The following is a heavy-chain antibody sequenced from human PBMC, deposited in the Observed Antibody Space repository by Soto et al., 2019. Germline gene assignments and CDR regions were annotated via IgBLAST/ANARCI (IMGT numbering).Heavy chain of an antibody. CDR2: INHSGST. J-gene: IGHJ4*02. CDR3: ARGSRNDILTGYYDY. D-gene: IGHD3-9*01. Sequence: PSETLSLTCAVYGGSFSGYYWSWIRQPPGKGLEWIGEINHSGSTNYNPSLKSRVTISVDTSKNQFSLKLSSVTAADTAVYYCARGSRNDILTGYYDYWGQGTLVTVSS. CDR1: GGSFSGYY. V-gene: IGHV4-34*01.